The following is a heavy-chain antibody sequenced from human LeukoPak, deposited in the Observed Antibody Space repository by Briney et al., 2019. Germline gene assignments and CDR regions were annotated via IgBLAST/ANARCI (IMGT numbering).Heavy chain of an antibody. J-gene: IGHJ5*02. V-gene: IGHV3-30-3*01. D-gene: IGHD2-2*01. CDR2: ISYDGSNK. CDR3: ARSGIYQLHWVWFDP. CDR1: GFTFSSYA. Sequence: AGGSLRLSCAASGFTFSSYAMHWVRQAPGKGLEWLAVISYDGSNKYYAYSVKGRFTISRDNSKNTLYLQMNSLRAEDTAVYYCARSGIYQLHWVWFDPWGQGTLVTVSS.